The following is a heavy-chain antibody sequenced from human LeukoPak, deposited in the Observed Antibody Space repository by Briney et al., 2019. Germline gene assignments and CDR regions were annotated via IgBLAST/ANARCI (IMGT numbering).Heavy chain of an antibody. CDR2: INSDGSST. V-gene: IGHV3-74*01. D-gene: IGHD5-18*01. Sequence: GGSLRLSCAASGFTFSSHWMHWVRQVPGKGLVWVSRINSDGSSTSYADSVKGRFTISRDNAKNTLYLQMNSLRGEDTALYYCASLGYSYTYSFDYWGQGTLVTVSS. J-gene: IGHJ4*02. CDR1: GFTFSSHW. CDR3: ASLGYSYTYSFDY.